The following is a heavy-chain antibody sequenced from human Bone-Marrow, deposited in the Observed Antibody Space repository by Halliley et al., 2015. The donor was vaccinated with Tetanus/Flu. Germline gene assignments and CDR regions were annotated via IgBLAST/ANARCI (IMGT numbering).Heavy chain of an antibody. J-gene: IGHJ4*02. CDR1: GFTFSFHA. CDR2: ISASGDIT. Sequence: CAASGFTFSFHAMSWVRQAPGEGLEWVSTISASGDITYYADSVKGRFVISRDNSHNTLSLQMNRLRAEDTARYYCAKNDLDYYDSNGNDYWGQGTLVIVSS. V-gene: IGHV3-23*01. D-gene: IGHD3-22*01. CDR3: AKNDLDYYDSNGNDY.